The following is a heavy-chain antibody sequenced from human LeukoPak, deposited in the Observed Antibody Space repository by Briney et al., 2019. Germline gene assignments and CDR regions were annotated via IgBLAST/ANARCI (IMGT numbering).Heavy chain of an antibody. CDR3: ARDPTYYDSSGSPDAFDI. D-gene: IGHD3-22*01. CDR2: IYCSGST. CDR1: GGSISSYY. J-gene: IGHJ3*02. V-gene: IGHV4-59*01. Sequence: PSETLSLTCTVSGGSISSYYYSWIRQPPGKGLEWIGYIYCSGSTNYNPSLKSRVTISLDTSKNQFSLKLSSVTAADTAVYYCARDPTYYDSSGSPDAFDIWGQGTMVTVSS.